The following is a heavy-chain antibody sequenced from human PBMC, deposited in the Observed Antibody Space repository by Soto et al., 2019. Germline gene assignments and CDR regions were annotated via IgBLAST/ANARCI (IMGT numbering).Heavy chain of an antibody. J-gene: IGHJ4*02. CDR1: GTSISSYY. V-gene: IGHV4-59*01. D-gene: IGHD2-2*01. CDR2: IHYSGTT. Sequence: PSETLSLTCTVSGTSISSYYWSWIRQPPGKGLEWIANIHYSGTTNYNPSLASRVTLSVDTSKNQFYLKMTSVTAADRAMYFCARYNSYATDYWRRGTLVTVSS. CDR3: ARYNSYATDY.